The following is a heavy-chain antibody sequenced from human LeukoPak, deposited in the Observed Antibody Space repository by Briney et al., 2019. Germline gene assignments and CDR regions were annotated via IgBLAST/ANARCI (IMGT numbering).Heavy chain of an antibody. CDR1: GGSISNYY. CDR2: IYYRGST. J-gene: IGHJ4*02. Sequence: SETLSLTCTVSGGSISNYYWSWIRQPPGKGLEWIAYIYYRGSTRYNPSLKSRVTISVDTSKNQFSLNLSSVTAADTAVYYCARTASYGTTDYWGQGTLVTVSS. CDR3: ARTASYGTTDY. V-gene: IGHV4-59*01. D-gene: IGHD4-17*01.